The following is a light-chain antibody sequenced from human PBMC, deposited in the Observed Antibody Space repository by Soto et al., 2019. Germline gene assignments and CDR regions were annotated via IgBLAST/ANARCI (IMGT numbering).Light chain of an antibody. CDR3: QHYNVWPPWT. CDR1: QNVRRN. J-gene: IGKJ1*01. V-gene: IGKV3-15*01. Sequence: EIVMTQSPATLSVSPEDRVTLSCRASQNVRRNIAWYQQKPGQAPSLLIFGAITRATGIPARFSVSGSGTEFTLTISSLQSEDSAIYYCQHYNVWPPWTFGQGTKV. CDR2: GAI.